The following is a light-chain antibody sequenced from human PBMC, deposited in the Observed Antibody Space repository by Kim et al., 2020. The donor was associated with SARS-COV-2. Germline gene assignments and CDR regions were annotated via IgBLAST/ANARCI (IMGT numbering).Light chain of an antibody. V-gene: IGLV3-9*01. Sequence: SVALGQTARITCGGNNIGSKNVHWYQQKPGQAPVPVIYRDSNRPSGIPERFSGSNSGNTATLTISRAQAGDGADYYCQVWDSSTYVFGTGTKVTVL. CDR2: RDS. J-gene: IGLJ1*01. CDR1: NIGSKN. CDR3: QVWDSSTYV.